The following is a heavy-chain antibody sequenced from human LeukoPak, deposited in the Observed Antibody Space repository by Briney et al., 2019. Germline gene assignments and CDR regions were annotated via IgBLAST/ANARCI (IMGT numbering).Heavy chain of an antibody. D-gene: IGHD3-22*01. CDR2: IYYSGST. Sequence: SETLSLTCTVSGGSISSSSYYWGWIRQPPGKGLEWIGSIYYSGSTYYNPSLKSRVTISVDTSKNQFSLKLSSVTAADTAVYSCARHMDYDSSGSSYYYYGMDVWGQGTTVTVSS. CDR3: ARHMDYDSSGSSYYYYGMDV. V-gene: IGHV4-39*01. J-gene: IGHJ6*02. CDR1: GGSISSSSYY.